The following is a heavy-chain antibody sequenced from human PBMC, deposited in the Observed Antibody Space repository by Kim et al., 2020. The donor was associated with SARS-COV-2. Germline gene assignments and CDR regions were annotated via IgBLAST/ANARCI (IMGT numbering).Heavy chain of an antibody. CDR1: GGSFSGYY. CDR3: ARARQWLVLS. CDR2: INHSGST. D-gene: IGHD6-19*01. J-gene: IGHJ4*02. V-gene: IGHV4-34*01. Sequence: SETLSLTCAVYGGSFSGYYWSWIRQPPGKGLEWIGEINHSGSTNYNPSLKSRVTISVDTSKNQFSLKLSSVTAADTAVYYCARARQWLVLSWGQGTLVTVSS.